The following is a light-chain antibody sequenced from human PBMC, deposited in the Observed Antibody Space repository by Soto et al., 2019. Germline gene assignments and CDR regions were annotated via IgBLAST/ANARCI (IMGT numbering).Light chain of an antibody. V-gene: IGKV1-39*01. CDR1: QTISSW. CDR2: VAS. J-gene: IGKJ1*01. CDR3: QQSYNIPRAT. Sequence: DIQMTQSPSTLSGSVGDRVTITCRASQTISSWLAWYQQKPGKAPKVLIYVASSLQSGVPPRFSVSGSGTDFTLTISSLQPEDFATYYCQQSYNIPRATFGQGTKVDIK.